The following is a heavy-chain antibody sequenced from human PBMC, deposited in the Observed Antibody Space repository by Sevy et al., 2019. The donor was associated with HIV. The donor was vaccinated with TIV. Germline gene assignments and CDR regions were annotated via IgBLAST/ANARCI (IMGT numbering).Heavy chain of an antibody. CDR1: GFTFSDHY. J-gene: IGHJ4*02. Sequence: GGSLRLSCAASGFTFSDHYMEWVRQAPEKGLEWVGRLRNKADSYATEYAASVKGRFTISRDDSKNSLYLLMNSLKTEDTAVYYCATHAGIAAAGRVFDYWGQGTLVTVS. CDR3: ATHAGIAAAGRVFDY. D-gene: IGHD6-13*01. CDR2: LRNKADSYAT. V-gene: IGHV3-72*01.